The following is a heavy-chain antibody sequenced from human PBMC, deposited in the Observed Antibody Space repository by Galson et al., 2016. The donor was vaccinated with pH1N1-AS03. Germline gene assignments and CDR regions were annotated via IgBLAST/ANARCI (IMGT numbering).Heavy chain of an antibody. V-gene: IGHV4-34*12. CDR2: IIIGRGLPP. J-gene: IGHJ4*02. CDR1: RGSFGGAY. D-gene: IGHD3-10*01. CDR3: ARRPTGIDY. Sequence: SETLSLTCTVFRGSFGGAYWAWIRQPPGKGLEWIGEIIIGRGLPPTYTPSLKRRVTISIDTSRGELSLKLRSVTAADTGVYYCARRPTGIDYWGQGVQVTVSS.